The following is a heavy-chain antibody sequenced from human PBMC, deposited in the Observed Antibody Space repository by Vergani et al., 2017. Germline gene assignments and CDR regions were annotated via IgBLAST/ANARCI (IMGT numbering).Heavy chain of an antibody. J-gene: IGHJ3*02. V-gene: IGHV3-9*01. Sequence: EVQLVESGGGLVQPGRSLRLSCAASGFTFDDYAMHWVRQAPGKGLEWVSGINWNSDSIAYADSVKGRFTISRDNAKNTLHLQMNSLRPEDTAVYYCARGMTTETTDLDGFDIWGQGTMVSVSS. CDR1: GFTFDDYA. D-gene: IGHD4-17*01. CDR3: ARGMTTETTDLDGFDI. CDR2: INWNSDSI.